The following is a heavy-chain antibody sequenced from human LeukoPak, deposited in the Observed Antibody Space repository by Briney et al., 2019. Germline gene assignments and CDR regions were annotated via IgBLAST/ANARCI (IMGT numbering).Heavy chain of an antibody. V-gene: IGHV4-30-4*08. Sequence: PSETLSLTCAVYGGSFSGYYWSWIRQPPGKGLEWIGYIYYSGSTYYNPSLKSRVTITVDTSKNQFSLKLSSVTAADTAVYYCARGQDCSSTSCYFDYWGQGTLVTVSS. CDR1: GGSFSGYY. D-gene: IGHD2-2*01. CDR2: IYYSGST. J-gene: IGHJ4*02. CDR3: ARGQDCSSTSCYFDY.